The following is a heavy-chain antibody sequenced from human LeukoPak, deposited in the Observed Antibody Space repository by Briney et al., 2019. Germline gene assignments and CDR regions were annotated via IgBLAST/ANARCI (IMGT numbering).Heavy chain of an antibody. V-gene: IGHV1-8*02. CDR3: ARDPSTYDFWSGYPGGNYFDY. J-gene: IGHJ4*02. CDR1: GYTFTSYG. D-gene: IGHD3-3*01. CDR2: MNPNSGNT. Sequence: GASVKVSCKASGYTFTSYGINWVRQATGQGLEWMGWMNPNSGNTGYAQKFQGRVTMTRNTSISTAYMELSSLRSDDTAVYYCARDPSTYDFWSGYPGGNYFDYWGQGTLVTVSS.